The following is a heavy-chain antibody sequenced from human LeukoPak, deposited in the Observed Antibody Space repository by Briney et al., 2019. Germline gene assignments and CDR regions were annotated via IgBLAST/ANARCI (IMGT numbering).Heavy chain of an antibody. CDR3: ARGTMFPYYFDY. CDR2: ISSTSSYI. J-gene: IGHJ4*02. V-gene: IGHV3-21*06. CDR1: GFTFNLHS. D-gene: IGHD3-10*02. Sequence: GGSLRLSCAGSGFTFNLHSMNWVRQAPGKGLEWVSSISSTSSYIHYADSVKGRFTIFRDNAKNSLYLQMNSLRAEDTAVYYCARGTMFPYYFDYWGQGTLVTVSS.